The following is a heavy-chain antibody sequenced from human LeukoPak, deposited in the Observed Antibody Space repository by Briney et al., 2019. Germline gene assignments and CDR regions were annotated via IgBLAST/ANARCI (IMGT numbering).Heavy chain of an antibody. Sequence: GGSLRLSCAASGFSFSSYAMSWVRQAPGKGLEWVSDICGSICGRIGSTDYADSVKGRFTISRDNSKKTVYLQMNSLRAEDTAVYYCAKGKINHDGAYDIWGQGTMVTVSS. D-gene: IGHD1-14*01. CDR2: ICGSICGRIGST. CDR3: AKGKINHDGAYDI. CDR1: GFSFSSYA. V-gene: IGHV3-23*01. J-gene: IGHJ3*02.